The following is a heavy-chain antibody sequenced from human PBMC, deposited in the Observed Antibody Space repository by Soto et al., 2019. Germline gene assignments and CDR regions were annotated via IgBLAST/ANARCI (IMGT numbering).Heavy chain of an antibody. J-gene: IGHJ4*02. CDR3: AKIRSSRVAAAFAY. Sequence: GGSLRLSCAASGFTFSNYAMTWVRQAPGKGLEWVSVISGSDGSTYYADSVKGRFTISRDNSKNTLYLQMNSLRAEDTAIYYCAKIRSSRVAAAFAYWGQGPQVTVSS. V-gene: IGHV3-23*01. CDR1: GFTFSNYA. CDR2: ISGSDGST. D-gene: IGHD2-15*01.